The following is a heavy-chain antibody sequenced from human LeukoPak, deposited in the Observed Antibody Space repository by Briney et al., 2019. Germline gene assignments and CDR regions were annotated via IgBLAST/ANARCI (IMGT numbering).Heavy chain of an antibody. D-gene: IGHD3-10*01. CDR3: ARDKFYYGSGSYSGYYMDV. CDR1: RFTFSNYA. CDR2: IRDSAYRT. V-gene: IGHV3-23*01. Sequence: GGSLRLSCAASRFTFSNYAMSWVRQAPGKGLEWVSSIRDSAYRTYYADSVKGRFTISRDNSKNTLYLQMNSLRAEDTAVYYCARDKFYYGSGSYSGYYMDVWGKGTTVTVSS. J-gene: IGHJ6*03.